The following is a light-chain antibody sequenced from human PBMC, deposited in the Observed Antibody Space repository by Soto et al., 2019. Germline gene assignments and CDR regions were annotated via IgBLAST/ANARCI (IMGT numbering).Light chain of an antibody. V-gene: IGLV1-44*01. CDR1: SSNIGSNS. CDR2: SSN. Sequence: QSALTQPHSASGTPGQRVTISCSGSSSNIGSNSVHWFQQVPGTAPKPLIYSSNQRPSGVPERFSGSKSGTSASLAISGLQSEDEVDYYCAAWDDSLNGHIFGTGTKVTVL. CDR3: AAWDDSLNGHI. J-gene: IGLJ1*01.